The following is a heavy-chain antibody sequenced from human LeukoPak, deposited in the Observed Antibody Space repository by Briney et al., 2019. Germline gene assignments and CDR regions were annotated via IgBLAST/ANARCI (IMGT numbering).Heavy chain of an antibody. CDR2: IRSKANSYAT. J-gene: IGHJ5*02. Sequence: GGSLKLSCAASGFTFSGSAMHWVRQASGKGLEWVGRIRSKANSYATAYAASVKGRFTISRDDSKNTAYLQMNSLKTEDTAVYYCNARRNTDSSRSNWFAPWGQGTLVTVSS. CDR3: NARRNTDSSRSNWFAP. V-gene: IGHV3-73*01. D-gene: IGHD3-22*01. CDR1: GFTFSGSA.